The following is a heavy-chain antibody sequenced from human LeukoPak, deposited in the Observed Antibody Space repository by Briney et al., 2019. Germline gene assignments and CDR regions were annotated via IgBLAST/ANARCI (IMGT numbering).Heavy chain of an antibody. Sequence: ASVEVSCKASGYSITNYGTRWVRQAPGQGLEWVGWGSGYNGNEHYAEKVQGRFTMTRDKSKSTLYMQMKSLSADDTAIYYCARDGDYVMDYWGQGTLVTVSS. D-gene: IGHD4-17*01. CDR1: GYSITNYG. J-gene: IGHJ4*02. CDR3: ARDGDYVMDY. V-gene: IGHV1-18*01. CDR2: GSGYNGNE.